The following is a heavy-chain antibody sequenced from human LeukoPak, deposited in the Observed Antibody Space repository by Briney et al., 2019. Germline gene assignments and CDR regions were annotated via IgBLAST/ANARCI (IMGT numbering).Heavy chain of an antibody. Sequence: ASVKVSCKASGYTFTGYYMHWVRQAPGEGLVWMGWINPNSGATKYAQKFQGRVTMTRDTSISTAYMELSSLRSDDTAVYYCARDRGGNDYWGQGTLVTVSS. J-gene: IGHJ4*02. V-gene: IGHV1-2*02. CDR2: INPNSGAT. CDR3: ARDRGGNDY. D-gene: IGHD3-3*01. CDR1: GYTFTGYY.